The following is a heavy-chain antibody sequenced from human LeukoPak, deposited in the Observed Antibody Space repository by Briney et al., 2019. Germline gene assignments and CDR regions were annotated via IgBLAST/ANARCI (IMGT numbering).Heavy chain of an antibody. V-gene: IGHV3-13*01. J-gene: IGHJ4*02. Sequence: GGSLRLSCAASGFTFIDYDMHWVRQVIGKGLEWVSAIGIRGDTHYSGSVKGRFTISRENAESSLYLQMNSLRAEDTAVYYCARGGIQVSGIDEFDYWGKGTLVTVSS. CDR3: ARGGIQVSGIDEFDY. D-gene: IGHD6-19*01. CDR1: GFTFIDYD. CDR2: IGIRGDT.